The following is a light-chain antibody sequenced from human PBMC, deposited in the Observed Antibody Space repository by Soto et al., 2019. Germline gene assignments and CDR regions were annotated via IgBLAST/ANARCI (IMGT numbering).Light chain of an antibody. J-gene: IGLJ3*02. CDR1: ALPNQY. Sequence: SYELTQPPSMSVSPGQTAAITCSGDALPNQYTYWYQQKPGQAPVLIIYKDNKRPSGIPERFSGSTSGALVTLTISVVQAEDEADYYCQSAATSGTHWVFGGGTKLTVL. CDR2: KDN. V-gene: IGLV3-25*02. CDR3: QSAATSGTHWV.